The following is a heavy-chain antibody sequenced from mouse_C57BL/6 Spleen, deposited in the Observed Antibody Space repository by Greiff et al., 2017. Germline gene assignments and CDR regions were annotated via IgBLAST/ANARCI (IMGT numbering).Heavy chain of an antibody. CDR2: IYPGDGDT. J-gene: IGHJ2*01. V-gene: IGHV1-80*01. CDR3: ARAYSNYDFDY. CDR1: GYAFSSYW. Sequence: QVQLQQSGAELVKPGASVKISCKASGYAFSSYWMNWVKQRPGKGLEWIGHIYPGDGDTNYNGKFKGKATLTADKSSSTAYMQLSSLTSEDSAVYFCARAYSNYDFDYWGQGTTLTVSS. D-gene: IGHD2-5*01.